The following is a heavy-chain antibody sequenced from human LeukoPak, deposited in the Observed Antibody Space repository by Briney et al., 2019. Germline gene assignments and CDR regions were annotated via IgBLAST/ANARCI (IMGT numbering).Heavy chain of an antibody. CDR1: GYSFTSYG. J-gene: IGHJ4*02. D-gene: IGHD3-9*01. CDR3: ARDLATYYDILTGTPTSFDY. Sequence: GESLKISCKGSGYSFTSYGISWVRQAPGQGLEWMGWISAYNGNTNYAQKLQGRVTMTTDTSTSTAYMELRSLRSDDTAVYYCARDLATYYDILTGTPTSFDYWGQGTLVTVSS. CDR2: ISAYNGNT. V-gene: IGHV1-18*01.